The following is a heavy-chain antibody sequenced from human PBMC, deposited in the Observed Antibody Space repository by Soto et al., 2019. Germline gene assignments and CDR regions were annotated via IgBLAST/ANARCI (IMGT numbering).Heavy chain of an antibody. CDR2: ISYDGSNK. CDR1: GFPFSSYG. Sequence: QVQLVESGGGVVQPGRSLRLSCAASGFPFSSYGMHWVRQAPGKGLEWVAVISYDGSNKYYADSVKGRFTISRDNSKNTLYLQMNSLRAEDTAVYYCAPWFGAFDYWGQGTLVTVSS. D-gene: IGHD3-10*01. J-gene: IGHJ4*02. CDR3: APWFGAFDY. V-gene: IGHV3-30*03.